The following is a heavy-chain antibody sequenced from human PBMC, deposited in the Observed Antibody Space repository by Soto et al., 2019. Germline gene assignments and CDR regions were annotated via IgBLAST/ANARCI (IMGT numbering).Heavy chain of an antibody. V-gene: IGHV4-39*01. CDR1: GGSISSSGYY. J-gene: IGHJ4*02. D-gene: IGHD2-15*01. CDR2: INYSGTT. Sequence: QLQVQESGPGLVKPSETLSLTCSVSGGSISSSGYYWVWIRQPPGKGLEWIGSINYSGTTYYTSSLKSRLTMSVDTSMDQFSLKLTSVPAADTALYYCARLVHAFSNYFDYWGQGILVTVSS. CDR3: ARLVHAFSNYFDY.